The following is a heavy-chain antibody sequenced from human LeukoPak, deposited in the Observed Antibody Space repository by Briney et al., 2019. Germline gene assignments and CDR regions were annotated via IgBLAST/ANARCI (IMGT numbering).Heavy chain of an antibody. CDR2: ISSDSSTI. D-gene: IGHD5-18*01. Sequence: PGGSLRLSCAASGFTFSSYSMNWVRQAPGKGLEWVSYISSDSSTIYYADSVKGRFTISRDNAKNSLYLQMNSLRAEDTAVYYCARDIMTRGYTYGYYYLDYWGQGTLVTVSS. CDR1: GFTFSSYS. CDR3: ARDIMTRGYTYGYYYLDY. J-gene: IGHJ4*02. V-gene: IGHV3-48*04.